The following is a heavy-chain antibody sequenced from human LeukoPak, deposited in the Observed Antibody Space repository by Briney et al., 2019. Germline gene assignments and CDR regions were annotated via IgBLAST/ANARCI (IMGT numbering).Heavy chain of an antibody. CDR3: ARVGRGSGKNPPQIDY. CDR2: ISSSSSYI. D-gene: IGHD3-10*01. J-gene: IGHJ4*02. V-gene: IGHV3-21*01. Sequence: PGGSLRLSCAASGFTFSSYSMNWVRQAPGKGLEWVSSISSSSSYIYYADSVKGRFTISRDDAKNSLYLQMNSLRAEDTAVYHCARVGRGSGKNPPQIDYWGQGTLVTVSS. CDR1: GFTFSSYS.